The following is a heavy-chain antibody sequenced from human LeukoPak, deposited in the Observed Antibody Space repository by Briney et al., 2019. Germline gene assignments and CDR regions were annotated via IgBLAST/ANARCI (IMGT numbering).Heavy chain of an antibody. V-gene: IGHV3-7*01. CDR1: GFTFSSYG. CDR2: IKQDGSEK. J-gene: IGHJ6*03. Sequence: GGSLRLSCAASGFTFSSYGMSWVRQAPGKGLEWVANIKQDGSEKYYVDSVKGRFTISRDNAKNSLYLQMNSLRAEDTAVYYCARDRSSSWYKWSYYYYMDVWGKGTTVTVSS. D-gene: IGHD6-13*01. CDR3: ARDRSSSWYKWSYYYYMDV.